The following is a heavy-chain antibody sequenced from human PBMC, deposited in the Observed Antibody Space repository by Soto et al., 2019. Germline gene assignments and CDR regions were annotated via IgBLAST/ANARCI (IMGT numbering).Heavy chain of an antibody. CDR1: GFTFRSYA. D-gene: IGHD1-7*01. V-gene: IGHV3-23*01. Sequence: EVQLLESGGGLVQPGGSLRLSCAASGFTFRSYAMSWVRQAPGKGLEWVSTISGSGDSTYYADSVKGRFTISRDNSKSTLYLQMNSLRAEDTAVYYCAKAINWNYDRGYFDYWGQGTLVTVSS. J-gene: IGHJ4*02. CDR3: AKAINWNYDRGYFDY. CDR2: ISGSGDST.